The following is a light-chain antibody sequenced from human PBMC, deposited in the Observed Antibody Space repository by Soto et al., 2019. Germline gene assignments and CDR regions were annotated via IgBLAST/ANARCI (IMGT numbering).Light chain of an antibody. V-gene: IGKV1-39*01. CDR2: AAS. CDR1: QSISSY. J-gene: IGKJ5*01. CDR3: QQSYSYPPFS. Sequence: DIQMTPSPSSLSASVGDRVTITCRASQSISSYLNWYQQKPGKAPKLLIYAASSLQSGVPSRFCGSGSGTYFSMTSNTPQPEDFATHYGQQSYSYPPFSFGQGTRLEIK.